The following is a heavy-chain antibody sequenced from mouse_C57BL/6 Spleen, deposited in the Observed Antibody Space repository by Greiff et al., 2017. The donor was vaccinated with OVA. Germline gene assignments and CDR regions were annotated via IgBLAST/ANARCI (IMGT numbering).Heavy chain of an antibody. CDR2: FYPGSGSI. CDR3: ARRENDYGYDEDGLDY. V-gene: IGHV1-62-2*01. D-gene: IGHD2-2*01. Sequence: QVQLQQSGAELVKPGASVKLSCKASGYTFTEYNIHWVKQRSGQGLEWIGCFYPGSGSIKYNETFKDKATLTVDKSSSTVYMELSRLTSEDTAVYYCARRENDYGYDEDGLDYWGQGTLVTVSA. J-gene: IGHJ3*01. CDR1: GYTFTEYN.